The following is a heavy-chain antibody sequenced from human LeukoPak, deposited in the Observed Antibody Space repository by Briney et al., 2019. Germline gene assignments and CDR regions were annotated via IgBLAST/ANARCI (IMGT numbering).Heavy chain of an antibody. CDR2: IYHSGST. CDR3: ARDSGSALVGATPRD. CDR1: GGSISSSNW. D-gene: IGHD1-26*01. V-gene: IGHV4-4*02. Sequence: PSGTLSLTCAVSGGSISSSNWWGWVRQPPGKGLEWIGEIYHSGSTNYNPSLKSRVTISVDKSKNQFSLKLSCVTAADTAVYYCARDSGSALVGATPRDWGQGTLVTVSS. J-gene: IGHJ4*02.